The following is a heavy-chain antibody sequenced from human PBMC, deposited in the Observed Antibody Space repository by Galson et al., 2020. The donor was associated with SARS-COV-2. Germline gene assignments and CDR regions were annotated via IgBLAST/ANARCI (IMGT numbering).Heavy chain of an antibody. D-gene: IGHD5-18*01. Sequence: VAEKVSCKASRYTFTSYGISWVRQAPGKGLEWMGWISAYNGNTNYAQKLQGRVNMTTDTSTSTAYRELRSLRSDDTAVYYCVLTAMVRLGLFDYGGQGTLVTVSS. CDR1: RYTFTSYG. J-gene: IGHJ4*02. CDR3: VLTAMVRLGLFDY. CDR2: ISAYNGNT. V-gene: IGHV1-18*01.